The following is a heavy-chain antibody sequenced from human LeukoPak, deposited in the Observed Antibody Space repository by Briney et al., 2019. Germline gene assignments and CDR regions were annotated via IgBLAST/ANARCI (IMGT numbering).Heavy chain of an antibody. J-gene: IGHJ4*02. Sequence: GGSLRLSCAASGFTFSSYWMSWVRQAPGKGLEWVANIKQDGSEKYYVDSVKGRFTISRVNAKNSLCLQMNGLRAEDTAVYYCARGRLGGPSVVSGWYLDYWGQGTLVTVSS. CDR3: ARGRLGGPSVVSGWYLDY. V-gene: IGHV3-7*01. D-gene: IGHD6-19*01. CDR1: GFTFSSYW. CDR2: IKQDGSEK.